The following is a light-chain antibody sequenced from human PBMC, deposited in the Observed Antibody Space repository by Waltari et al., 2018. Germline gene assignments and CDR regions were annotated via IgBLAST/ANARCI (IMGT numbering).Light chain of an antibody. CDR1: QSVSSF. Sequence: EIVLTQSPATLSLSPGERGTLSCRASQSVSSFLTLFQQKPGQAPRLLIYDASKRATGIPARFSGSGSGTDFTLTISSLEPEDFAVYYCQQRSNWPLTFGGGTKVEFK. CDR3: QQRSNWPLT. CDR2: DAS. V-gene: IGKV3-11*01. J-gene: IGKJ4*01.